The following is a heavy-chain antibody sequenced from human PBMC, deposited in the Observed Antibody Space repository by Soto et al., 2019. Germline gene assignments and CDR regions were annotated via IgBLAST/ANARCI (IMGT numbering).Heavy chain of an antibody. CDR2: INHSGST. CDR1: GGSFSGYY. V-gene: IGHV4-34*01. J-gene: IGHJ4*02. CDR3: ARTRHIVVVIATMGFDY. Sequence: SETLSLTCAVYGGSFSGYYWSWIRQPPGKGLEWIGEINHSGSTNYNPSLKSRVTISVDTSKNQFSLKLSSVTAADTAVYYCARTRHIVVVIATMGFDYWGQGTLVTVSS. D-gene: IGHD2-21*01.